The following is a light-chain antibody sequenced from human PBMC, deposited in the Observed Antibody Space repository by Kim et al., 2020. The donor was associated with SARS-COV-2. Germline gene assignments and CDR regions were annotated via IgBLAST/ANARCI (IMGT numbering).Light chain of an antibody. V-gene: IGLV1-47*01. CDR3: AAWDDSLSGPWV. Sequence: QSVTNSCSGSSSNIGSNYVYWYQQLPGTAPKLLIYRNNQRPSGVPDRFSGSKSGTSASLAISGLRSEDEADYYCAAWDDSLSGPWVFGGGTKLTVL. CDR1: SSNIGSNY. J-gene: IGLJ3*02. CDR2: RNN.